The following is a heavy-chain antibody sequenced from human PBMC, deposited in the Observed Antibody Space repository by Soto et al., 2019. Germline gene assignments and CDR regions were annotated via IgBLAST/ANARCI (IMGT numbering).Heavy chain of an antibody. CDR1: GYTFTGYY. J-gene: IGHJ3*02. CDR2: INPNSGGT. V-gene: IGHV1-2*04. Sequence: AAVKVSCKASGYTFTGYYMHWVRQAPGQGXEWMGWINPNSGGTNYAQKFQGWVTMTRDTSISTAYMELSRLRSDDTAVYYCAIPYYYDSSGYYSDAFDIWGQGTMVTVSS. D-gene: IGHD3-22*01. CDR3: AIPYYYDSSGYYSDAFDI.